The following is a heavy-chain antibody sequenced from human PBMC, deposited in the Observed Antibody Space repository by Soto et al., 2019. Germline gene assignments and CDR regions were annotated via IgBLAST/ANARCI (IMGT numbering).Heavy chain of an antibody. Sequence: ASVKVSCKASGYTFTGYYMHWVRQALGQGLEWMGWINPNSGGTNYAQKFQGWVTMTRDTSISTAYMELSRLRSDDTAVYFCARSGNSGYDFVYDYWGQGTLVTVSS. CDR1: GYTFTGYY. CDR2: INPNSGGT. J-gene: IGHJ4*02. V-gene: IGHV1-2*04. D-gene: IGHD5-12*01. CDR3: ARSGNSGYDFVYDY.